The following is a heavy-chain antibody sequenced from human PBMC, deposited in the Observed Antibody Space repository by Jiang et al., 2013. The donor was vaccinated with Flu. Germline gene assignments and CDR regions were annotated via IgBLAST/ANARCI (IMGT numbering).Heavy chain of an antibody. CDR1: GGSISSGGYY. D-gene: IGHD5-18*01. CDR2: IYYSGST. Sequence: SGGSISSGGYYWSWIRQHPGKGLEWIGYIYYSGSTYYNPSLKSRVTISVDTSKNQFSLKLSSVTAADTAVYYCARVMGRYTATPNGMDVWGQGTTVTVSS. V-gene: IGHV4-31*02. CDR3: ARVMGRYTATPNGMDV. J-gene: IGHJ6*02.